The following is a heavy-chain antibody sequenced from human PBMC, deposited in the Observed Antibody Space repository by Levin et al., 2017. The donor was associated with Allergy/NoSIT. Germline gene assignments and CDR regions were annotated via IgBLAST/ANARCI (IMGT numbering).Heavy chain of an antibody. Sequence: ESLKISCAVYGGSFSGYYWSWIRQPPGKGLEWIGEINHSGSTNYNPSLKSRVTISVDTSKNQFSLKLSSVTAADTAVYYCARGQYSSGWYQPFDAFDIWGQGTMVTVSS. V-gene: IGHV4-34*01. CDR2: INHSGST. CDR1: GGSFSGYY. CDR3: ARGQYSSGWYQPFDAFDI. D-gene: IGHD6-19*01. J-gene: IGHJ3*02.